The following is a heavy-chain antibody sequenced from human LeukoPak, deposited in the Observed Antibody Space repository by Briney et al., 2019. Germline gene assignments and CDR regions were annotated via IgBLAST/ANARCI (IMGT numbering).Heavy chain of an antibody. CDR2: IYYGGST. CDR3: ARGPTWEPKTGYYFDY. D-gene: IGHD1-26*01. Sequence: SQTLSLTCTVSGGSISSGGYYWSWIRQHPGKGLEWIGYIYYGGSTYYNPSLKSRVTISVDTSKNQFSLKLSSVTAADTAVYYCARGPTWEPKTGYYFDYWGQGTLVTVSS. CDR1: GGSISSGGYY. J-gene: IGHJ4*02. V-gene: IGHV4-31*03.